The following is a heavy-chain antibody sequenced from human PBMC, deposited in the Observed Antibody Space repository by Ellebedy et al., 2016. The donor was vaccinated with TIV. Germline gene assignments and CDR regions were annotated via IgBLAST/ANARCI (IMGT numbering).Heavy chain of an antibody. D-gene: IGHD3-22*01. Sequence: GESLKISCAASGSTFSGSAMHWVCQASGKGLEWVGRIRSKANSYATEYTASVNGRFTISRDDSKNTAYLQMNSLETEDTAVYYCAITYYYDSSGYTIDYWGQGTLVTVTS. J-gene: IGHJ4*02. CDR2: IRSKANSYAT. CDR3: AITYYYDSSGYTIDY. V-gene: IGHV3-73*01. CDR1: GSTFSGSA.